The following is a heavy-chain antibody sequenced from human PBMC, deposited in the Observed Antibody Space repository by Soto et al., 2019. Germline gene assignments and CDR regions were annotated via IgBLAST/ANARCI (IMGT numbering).Heavy chain of an antibody. CDR1: GDSISSYY. D-gene: IGHD3-22*01. CDR2: LYYGRSA. V-gene: IGHV4-59*01. CDR3: ALRSMAVVPEY. Sequence: QVQLQESGPGLVKPSETLSLTCAVSGDSISSYYCMWIRQPPGKGLESIGYLYYGRSANYNPSLKSRVNLSVDTSTNQCALTLSSMTAADTAVYYCALRSMAVVPEYWGQGTLVTVSS. J-gene: IGHJ4*02.